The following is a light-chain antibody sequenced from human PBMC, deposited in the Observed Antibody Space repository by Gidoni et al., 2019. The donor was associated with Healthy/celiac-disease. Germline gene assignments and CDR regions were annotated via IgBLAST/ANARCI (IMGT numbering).Light chain of an antibody. CDR1: QSVSSN. CDR2: GAS. Sequence: EIAMTQSPATQSVSPGERATLSGRARQSVSSNFAWSQQKPGQAPMLLIYGASPRATGIPARFSGSGSGTEFTLTISSLQSEYFAVYYCQQYNNWPTTFGQGTKVEIK. J-gene: IGKJ1*01. V-gene: IGKV3-15*01. CDR3: QQYNNWPTT.